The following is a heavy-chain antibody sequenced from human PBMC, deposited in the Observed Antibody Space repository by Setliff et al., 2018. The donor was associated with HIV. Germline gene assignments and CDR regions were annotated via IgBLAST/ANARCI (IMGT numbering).Heavy chain of an antibody. Sequence: GGSLRLSCAASGFTLSGYWLSWVRQAPGKGLEWVASIKQDGSEKYYVDSLKGRFAISRDNAKNSLYLQMNSLRAEDTAVYYCTRIPNCGGGGCYPYYFDYWGQGTLVTVSS. J-gene: IGHJ4*02. CDR2: IKQDGSEK. D-gene: IGHD2-15*01. CDR3: TRIPNCGGGGCYPYYFDY. V-gene: IGHV3-7*01. CDR1: GFTLSGYW.